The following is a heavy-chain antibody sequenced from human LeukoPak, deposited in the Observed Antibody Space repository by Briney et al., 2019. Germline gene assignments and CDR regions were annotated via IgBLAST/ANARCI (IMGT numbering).Heavy chain of an antibody. CDR2: ISTYNGDT. CDR1: GYTFTSFG. CDR3: ARDRNSGSSLDI. V-gene: IGHV1-18*01. J-gene: IGHJ3*02. D-gene: IGHD6-6*01. Sequence: RASMTVSCKTSGYTFTSFGISWVRQAPGQGLEWMGWISTYNGDTNYAQNLQGRVTMTTDTSTSTAYIELRSLKSDDTAVYYCARDRNSGSSLDIWGQGTMLTVSS.